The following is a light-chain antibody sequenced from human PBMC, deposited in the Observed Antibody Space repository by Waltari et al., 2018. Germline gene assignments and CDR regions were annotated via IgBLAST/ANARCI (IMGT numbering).Light chain of an antibody. V-gene: IGLV1-44*01. CDR3: ASWDDSLNGHWV. J-gene: IGLJ3*02. CDR1: ASNIGGNL. CDR2: RSD. Sequence: QSVLTQPPSASGTPGQRVTISCSGSASNIGGNLVNWYQQLPGKAPKLLIYRSDQRPSGVPDRFSASKSGTSAALAISGRQSEDEADYFYASWDDSLNGHWVFGGGTKVTVL.